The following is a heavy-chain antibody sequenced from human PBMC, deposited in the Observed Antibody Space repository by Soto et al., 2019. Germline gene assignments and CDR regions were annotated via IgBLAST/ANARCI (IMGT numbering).Heavy chain of an antibody. CDR3: ARAMTTVTTAHYYYYGMDV. CDR2: INAGNGNT. J-gene: IGHJ6*02. V-gene: IGHV1-3*01. D-gene: IGHD4-17*01. Sequence: ASVKVSCKASGYTLTSHAMHWVRQAPGQRLEWMGWINAGNGNTNYSQKFQGRVTITRDTSASTAYMELRSLRSEDTAVYYCARAMTTVTTAHYYYYGMDVWGQGTTVTVSS. CDR1: GYTLTSHA.